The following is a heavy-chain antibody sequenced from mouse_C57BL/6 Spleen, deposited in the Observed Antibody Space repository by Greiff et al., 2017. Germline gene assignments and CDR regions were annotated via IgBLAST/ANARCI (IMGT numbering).Heavy chain of an antibody. CDR1: GYTFTSYW. D-gene: IGHD2-1*01. V-gene: IGHV1-55*01. Sequence: QVQLQQPGAELVKPGASVKMSCKASGYTFTSYWITWVKQRPGQGLEWIGDIYPGSGSTNYNEKFKSKATLTVDTSSSTAYMQLSSLTSEDSAVYYCARLGNGNGYYYAMDYWGQGTSVTGSS. J-gene: IGHJ4*01. CDR3: ARLGNGNGYYYAMDY. CDR2: IYPGSGST.